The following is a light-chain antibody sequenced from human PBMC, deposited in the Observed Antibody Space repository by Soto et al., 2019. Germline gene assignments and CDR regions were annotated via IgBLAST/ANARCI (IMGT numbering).Light chain of an antibody. CDR1: SSDVGGYDY. CDR3: SSYTSGNTLVV. CDR2: DVS. J-gene: IGLJ2*01. Sequence: QSALTQPASVSGSSGQSITISCTGTSSDVGGYDYVSWYQHHPGKAPKLIIYDVSIRPSGVSSRLSGFKSGNTASLTISGLQAEDEADYYCSSYTSGNTLVVFGGGTKLTVL. V-gene: IGLV2-14*03.